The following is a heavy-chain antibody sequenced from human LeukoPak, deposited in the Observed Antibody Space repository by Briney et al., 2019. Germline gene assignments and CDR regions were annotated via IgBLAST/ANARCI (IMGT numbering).Heavy chain of an antibody. V-gene: IGHV4-4*07. Sequence: SETLSLTCTVSGGSIGIYYWNWIRQPAGKGLEWIGRTFTSGIANYNPSLKSRVTMSVDTSKNQFSLNLSSVTAADTAVYYCAREISGTYYNPLGYMDVWGKGTTVTVSS. CDR2: TFTSGIA. CDR1: GGSIGIYY. J-gene: IGHJ6*03. D-gene: IGHD3-10*01. CDR3: AREISGTYYNPLGYMDV.